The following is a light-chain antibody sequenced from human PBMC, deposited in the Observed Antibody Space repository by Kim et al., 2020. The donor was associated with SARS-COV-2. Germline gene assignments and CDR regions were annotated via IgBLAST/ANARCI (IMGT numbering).Light chain of an antibody. CDR3: QQYNRYPLT. CDR1: ESVSRW. V-gene: IGKV1D-16*01. Sequence: DIQMTQSPSSVSASVGDRVTITCRASESVSRWLAWYQQRPNKAPTSLIYAAFTLQSGVPSRFSGSASGTDFILTITNLQPEDSATYYCQQYNRYPLTFGGGTKVDIK. J-gene: IGKJ4*01. CDR2: AAF.